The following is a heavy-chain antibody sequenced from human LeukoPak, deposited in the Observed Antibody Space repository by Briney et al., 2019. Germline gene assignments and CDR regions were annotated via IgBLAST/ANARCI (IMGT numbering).Heavy chain of an antibody. D-gene: IGHD3-9*01. J-gene: IGHJ4*02. CDR3: AKEGGNLLTGFYS. CDR1: GFTFSSYA. CDR2: ISGSGGNI. Sequence: GGSLRLSCAASGFTFSSYAISWVRQAPGKGLEWVSAISGSGGNIYHADSVKGRFTISRDNSKNTLYLQMNSLRAEDTAVYYCAKEGGNLLTGFYSWGQGTLVTVSS. V-gene: IGHV3-23*01.